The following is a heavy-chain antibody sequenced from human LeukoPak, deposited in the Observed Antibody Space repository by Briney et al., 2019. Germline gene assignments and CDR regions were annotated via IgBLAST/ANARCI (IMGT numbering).Heavy chain of an antibody. Sequence: SETLSLTCTVSGYSISSGYFWGWMRQPPGKGLEWIGSIYHSVTTHYNPSLKSRVTISLDTSKNQFSLKLGSVTAADTAVYYCARAYCVGDCSVLHIYFDYWGQGTLVTVSS. V-gene: IGHV4-38-2*02. J-gene: IGHJ4*02. CDR1: GYSISSGYF. CDR2: IYHSVTT. D-gene: IGHD2-21*02. CDR3: ARAYCVGDCSVLHIYFDY.